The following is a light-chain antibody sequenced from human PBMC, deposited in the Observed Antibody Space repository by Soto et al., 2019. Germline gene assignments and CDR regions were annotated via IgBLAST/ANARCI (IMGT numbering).Light chain of an antibody. CDR3: QTRSNWPLT. V-gene: IGKV3-11*01. Sequence: EIVLTQSPATLSLSPGERATLSCRTSQSVGRNLAWYQQKPGQAPRLLMYDTSNRATGIPARFSGSVSGTDFTLTINPLEPEDFGVYYCQTRSNWPLTFGGGTKVEIK. CDR2: DTS. CDR1: QSVGRN. J-gene: IGKJ4*01.